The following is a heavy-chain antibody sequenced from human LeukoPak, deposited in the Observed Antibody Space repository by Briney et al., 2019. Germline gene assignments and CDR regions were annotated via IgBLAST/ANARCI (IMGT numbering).Heavy chain of an antibody. V-gene: IGHV3-66*01. CDR3: ARTYGDYDYYYGMDV. Sequence: GGSLRLSCAASGFTFSKYIMSWVRQAPGKGLEWVSVIDSGGSTNSADSVKGRFSVSRDNSKNTLYLQMNSLRVEDTAVYYCARTYGDYDYYYGMDVWGQGTTVTVSS. J-gene: IGHJ6*01. CDR1: GFTFSKYI. CDR2: IDSGGST. D-gene: IGHD4-17*01.